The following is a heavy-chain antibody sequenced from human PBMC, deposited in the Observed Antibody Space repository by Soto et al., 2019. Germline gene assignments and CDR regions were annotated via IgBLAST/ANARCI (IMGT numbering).Heavy chain of an antibody. CDR1: GGTFNNYA. D-gene: IGHD3-22*01. Sequence: ASVKVSCKASGGTFNNYAISWVRQAPGQGLEWMGGIVPIFGTASYAQKFQGRVTITADKSTSTAYMDLSSLRSEDTAVYYCARDYYDSTGHAKFYYYGLDVWGQGTTVTVSS. CDR2: IVPIFGTA. V-gene: IGHV1-69*06. CDR3: ARDYYDSTGHAKFYYYGLDV. J-gene: IGHJ6*02.